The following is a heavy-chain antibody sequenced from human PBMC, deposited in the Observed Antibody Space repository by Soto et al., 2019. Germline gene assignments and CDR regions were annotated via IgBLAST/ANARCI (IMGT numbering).Heavy chain of an antibody. D-gene: IGHD2-2*01. CDR2: IIPIFGTA. J-gene: IGHJ3*01. CDR1: GGTFSSYA. V-gene: IGHV1-69*06. CDR3: ARWVPVMYAFDV. Sequence: GASVKVSCKASGGTFSSYAISWVRQAPGQGLEWMGGIIPIFGTANYAQKFQGRVTITADKSTSTAYMELSSLRSEDTAVYYCARWVPVMYAFDVWGRGTMVTVSS.